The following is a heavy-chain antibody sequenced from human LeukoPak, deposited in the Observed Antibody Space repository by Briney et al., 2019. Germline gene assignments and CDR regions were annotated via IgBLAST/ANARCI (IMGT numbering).Heavy chain of an antibody. Sequence: VESLKISCKGSGYSFTSYWISWVRQMPGKGLEWMGRIDPSDSYTNYSPSFQGHVTISADKSISTAYLQWSSLKASDTAMYYCAYDILTGYPNPGFDYWGQGTLVTVSS. J-gene: IGHJ4*02. CDR3: AYDILTGYPNPGFDY. CDR1: GYSFTSYW. V-gene: IGHV5-10-1*01. CDR2: IDPSDSYT. D-gene: IGHD3-9*01.